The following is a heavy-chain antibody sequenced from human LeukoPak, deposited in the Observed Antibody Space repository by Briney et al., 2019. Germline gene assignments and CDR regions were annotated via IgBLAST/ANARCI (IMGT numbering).Heavy chain of an antibody. Sequence: GGSLRLSCAASGFTFSSSGMHWVRQAPGKGLEWMAFIRYDGTNKYYADSVKGRFAISRDNSKNTLYLQMNSLRAEDTAVYYCAKDQSDYDNTGYRYFNYWGQGTLVTVSS. CDR3: AKDQSDYDNTGYRYFNY. J-gene: IGHJ4*02. D-gene: IGHD3-22*01. CDR1: GFTFSSSG. V-gene: IGHV3-30*02. CDR2: IRYDGTNK.